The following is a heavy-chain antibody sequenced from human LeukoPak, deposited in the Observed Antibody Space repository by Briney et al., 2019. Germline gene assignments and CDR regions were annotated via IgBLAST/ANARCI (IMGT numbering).Heavy chain of an antibody. J-gene: IGHJ4*02. Sequence: PGGSLRLSCAASGFTFSNYGMHWVRQAPGKGLEWVAVISYEGSNKFYADSVKGRLTISRDNSRNTLYLQMFSLSTEDTAVYYCVKAGYYDSSGYYYYLDYWGQGTLVSVSS. V-gene: IGHV3-30*18. CDR3: VKAGYYDSSGYYYYLDY. CDR2: ISYEGSNK. D-gene: IGHD3-22*01. CDR1: GFTFSNYG.